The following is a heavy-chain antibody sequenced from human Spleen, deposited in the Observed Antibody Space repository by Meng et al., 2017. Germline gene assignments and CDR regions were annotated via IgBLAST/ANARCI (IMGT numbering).Heavy chain of an antibody. J-gene: IGHJ4*02. CDR3: ARGRRLRYFDRTYYFDY. D-gene: IGHD3-9*01. CDR2: INHSGST. Sequence: SETLSLTCAVYGGSFSGYYWSWIRQPPGKGLEWIGEINHSGSTNYNPSLKSRVTISVDTSKNQFSLKLSSVTAADTAVYYCARGRRLRYFDRTYYFDYWGQGTLVTVSS. V-gene: IGHV4-34*01. CDR1: GGSFSGYY.